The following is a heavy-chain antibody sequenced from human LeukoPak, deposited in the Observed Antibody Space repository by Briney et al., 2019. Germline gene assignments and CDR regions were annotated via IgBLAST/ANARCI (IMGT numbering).Heavy chain of an antibody. CDR1: GFTFSTYS. CDR2: ISSSSSTI. CDR3: ARDVITVFGVLIPFDY. Sequence: GGSLRLSCAASGFTFSTYSMNWVRQAPGEGLEWVSYISSSSSTIYYADSVRGRFTISRDNAKNSLYLQMNSLRAGDTAVYYCARDVITVFGVLIPFDYWGQGTLVTVSS. V-gene: IGHV3-48*01. J-gene: IGHJ4*02. D-gene: IGHD3-3*01.